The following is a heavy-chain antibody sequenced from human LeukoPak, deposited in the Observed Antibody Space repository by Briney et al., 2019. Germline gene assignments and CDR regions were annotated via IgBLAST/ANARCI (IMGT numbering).Heavy chain of an antibody. V-gene: IGHV1-8*01. CDR3: ARAGYSSSWYQGYYYHMDV. Sequence: ASVKVSCKASGYTFTSYDINWVRQATGQGLEWMGWMNPNSGNTGYAQKFQGRVTMTRNTSISTAYMELSSLRSEDTAVYYCARAGYSSSWYQGYYYHMDVWGKGTTVTISS. CDR2: MNPNSGNT. CDR1: GYTFTSYD. J-gene: IGHJ6*03. D-gene: IGHD6-13*01.